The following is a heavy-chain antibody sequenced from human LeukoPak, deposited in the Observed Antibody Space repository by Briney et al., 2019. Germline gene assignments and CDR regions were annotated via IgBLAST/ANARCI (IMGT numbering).Heavy chain of an antibody. J-gene: IGHJ4*02. D-gene: IGHD3-10*01. CDR1: GFTFDDYA. CDR2: ISWNSGSI. Sequence: GRSLRLSCAASGFTFDDYAMHWVRQAPGKGLEWVSGISWNSGSIGYADSVKGRFTISRDNAKNSLYLQMNSLRAEDTALYYCAKDISWGPGGSTAVFDYWGQGTLVTVSS. CDR3: AKDISWGPGGSTAVFDY. V-gene: IGHV3-9*01.